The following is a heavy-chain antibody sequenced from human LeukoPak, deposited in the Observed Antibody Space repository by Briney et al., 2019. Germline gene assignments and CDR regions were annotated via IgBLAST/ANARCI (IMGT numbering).Heavy chain of an antibody. Sequence: GGSLRLSCAASGFTFSSCEMNWVRQAPGRGPEWLSYISSGGSTIYYADSVKGRFTISRDNAKNSLYLQMNSLRAEDTAVYYCAKDVYRSAWFSTPDYWGQGTLVTVSS. D-gene: IGHD6-25*01. CDR1: GFTFSSCE. J-gene: IGHJ4*02. V-gene: IGHV3-48*03. CDR3: AKDVYRSAWFSTPDY. CDR2: ISSGGSTI.